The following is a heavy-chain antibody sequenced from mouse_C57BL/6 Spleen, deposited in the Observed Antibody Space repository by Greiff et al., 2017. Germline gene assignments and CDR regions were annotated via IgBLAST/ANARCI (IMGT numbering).Heavy chain of an antibody. V-gene: IGHV1-50*01. CDR1: GYTFTSYG. CDR2: IDPSDSYT. Sequence: QVQLQQSGAELVKPGASVKLSCKASGYTFTSYGMQWVKQRPGQGLEWIGEIDPSDSYTNYNQKFKGKATLTVDTSSSTAYMPLSSLTSEDSAVYYCASNWDYWGQGTTLTVSS. CDR3: ASNWDY. J-gene: IGHJ2*01. D-gene: IGHD4-1*02.